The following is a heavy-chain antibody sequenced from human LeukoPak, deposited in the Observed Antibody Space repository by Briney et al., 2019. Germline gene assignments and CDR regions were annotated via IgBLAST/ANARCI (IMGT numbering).Heavy chain of an antibody. Sequence: ASVKVSFKSSGYTFTNYGISWVRQAPGQGLEWMGWISSYNGNTNYAQKLQGRVAMTPETSSSTAYMELRRLRSDDRAVCYCRRGCSGGSCYHQPPLYYYYYGMDVWGQGTTVTVSS. V-gene: IGHV1-18*01. CDR1: GYTFTNYG. CDR3: RRGCSGGSCYHQPPLYYYYYGMDV. D-gene: IGHD2-15*01. CDR2: ISSYNGNT. J-gene: IGHJ6*02.